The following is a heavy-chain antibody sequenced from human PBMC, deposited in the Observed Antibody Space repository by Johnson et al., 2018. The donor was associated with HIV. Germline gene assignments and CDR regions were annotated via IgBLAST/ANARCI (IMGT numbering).Heavy chain of an antibody. D-gene: IGHD1-14*01. V-gene: IGHV3-48*04. CDR3: AITPALPGAFDI. CDR1: GFTFSSYA. CDR2: ISSSGSTI. J-gene: IGHJ3*02. Sequence: EVQLVESGGGVVQPGRSLRLSCAASGFTFSSYAMHWVRQAPGKGLEWVSYISSSGSTIYYADSVKGRFTISRDNAKNSLYLQMNSLRAEDTAVYYCAITPALPGAFDIWGQGTMVTVSS.